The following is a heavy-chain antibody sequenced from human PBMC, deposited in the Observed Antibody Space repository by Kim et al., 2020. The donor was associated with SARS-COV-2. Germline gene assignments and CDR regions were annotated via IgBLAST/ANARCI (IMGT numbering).Heavy chain of an antibody. V-gene: IGHV5-51*01. J-gene: IGHJ5*02. CDR1: GYTFTTYW. D-gene: IGHD6-19*01. CDR3: ARAIAVAGRGWFDP. Sequence: GESLKISRKGSGYTFTTYWIGWVRQMPGKGLEWMGIIYPGDSDTRYSPSFQGQVTISADKSISTAYLQWSSLKASDTAMYYCARAIAVAGRGWFDPWGQGTLVTVSS. CDR2: IYPGDSDT.